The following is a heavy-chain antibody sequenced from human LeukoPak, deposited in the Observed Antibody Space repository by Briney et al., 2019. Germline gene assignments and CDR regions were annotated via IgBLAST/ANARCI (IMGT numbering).Heavy chain of an antibody. Sequence: RPGGSLRLSCAASGFTFSNYSMNWVRQAPGKGLEWVSSISDSAGNTYYADSVKGRFTISRDNSKNTLFLQMNSLGAEDTAMYYCAKVYYYGSGSFIFDCWGQGTLVTVSS. CDR3: AKVYYYGSGSFIFDC. V-gene: IGHV3-23*01. CDR2: ISDSAGNT. CDR1: GFTFSNYS. D-gene: IGHD3-10*01. J-gene: IGHJ4*02.